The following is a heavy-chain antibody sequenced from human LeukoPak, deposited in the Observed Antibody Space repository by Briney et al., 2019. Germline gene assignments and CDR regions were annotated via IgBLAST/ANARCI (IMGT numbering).Heavy chain of an antibody. D-gene: IGHD3-16*01. Sequence: SETLSLTCAVSGYSISSGYYWDWIRQPPGKGLEWIGTVYHSGTTFYNSSLKSRITISVDTSKNQFSLKLSSVTAADTAVYFCARDERFGVLNFWGQGTLVTVSS. V-gene: IGHV4-38-2*02. J-gene: IGHJ4*02. CDR1: GYSISSGYY. CDR2: VYHSGTT. CDR3: ARDERFGVLNF.